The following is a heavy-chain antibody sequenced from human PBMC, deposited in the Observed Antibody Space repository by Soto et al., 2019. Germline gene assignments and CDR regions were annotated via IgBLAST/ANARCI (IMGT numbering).Heavy chain of an antibody. CDR2: IYYSGST. J-gene: IGHJ5*02. Sequence: PSETLSLTCTVSGGSISSYYWSWIRQPPGRGLEWIGYIYYSGSTNYNPSLKSRVTISVDTPKNQFSLKLSSVTAADTAVYYCARSGRGYHSNWFDPWGQGTLVTVSS. D-gene: IGHD3-22*01. CDR1: GGSISSYY. V-gene: IGHV4-59*12. CDR3: ARSGRGYHSNWFDP.